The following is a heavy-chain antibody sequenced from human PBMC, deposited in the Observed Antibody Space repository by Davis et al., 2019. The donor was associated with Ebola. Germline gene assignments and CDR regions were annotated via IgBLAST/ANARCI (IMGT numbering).Heavy chain of an antibody. CDR3: ARESPFYYDSSGYKRWFDP. Sequence: PSETLSLTCTVSGGSISSYYWSWIRQPAGKGLEWIGRIYTSGSTNYNPSLKTRVTMSVDTSKNQFSLKLSSVTAADTAVYYCARESPFYYDSSGYKRWFDPWGQGTLVTVSS. V-gene: IGHV4-4*07. CDR1: GGSISSYY. CDR2: IYTSGST. D-gene: IGHD3-22*01. J-gene: IGHJ5*02.